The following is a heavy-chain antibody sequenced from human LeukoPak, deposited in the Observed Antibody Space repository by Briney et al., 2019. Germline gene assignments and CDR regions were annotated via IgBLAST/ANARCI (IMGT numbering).Heavy chain of an antibody. CDR2: ISYDGSNK. D-gene: IGHD3-10*01. CDR1: GFTFSSYA. Sequence: GGSLRLSCAASGFTFSSYAMHWVRQAPGKGLEWVAVISYDGSNKYYADSVKGRFTISRDNSKNTLYLQMNSLKTEDTAVYYCTTDEAFGDGAFDIWGQGTMVTVSS. V-gene: IGHV3-30-3*01. CDR3: TTDEAFGDGAFDI. J-gene: IGHJ3*02.